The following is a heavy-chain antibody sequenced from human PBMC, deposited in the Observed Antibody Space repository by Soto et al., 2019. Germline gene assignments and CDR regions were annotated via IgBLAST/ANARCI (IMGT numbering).Heavy chain of an antibody. CDR1: GFTFSSYA. CDR3: AKDRGLLWFGELSTSFDY. CDR2: ISGSGGST. D-gene: IGHD3-10*01. J-gene: IGHJ4*02. V-gene: IGHV3-23*01. Sequence: GGSLRLSCAASGFTFSSYAMSWVRQAPGKGLEWVSAISGSGGSTYYADSVKGRFTISRDSSTNTLYLQVNSLRAEDTAVYYCAKDRGLLWFGELSTSFDYWGQGTLVTVSS.